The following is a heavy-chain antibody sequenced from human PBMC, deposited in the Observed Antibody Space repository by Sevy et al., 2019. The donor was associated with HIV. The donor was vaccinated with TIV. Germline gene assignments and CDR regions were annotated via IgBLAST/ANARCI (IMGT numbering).Heavy chain of an antibody. CDR3: AKDRGRTVRIALES. D-gene: IGHD2-21*01. V-gene: IGHV3-23*01. Sequence: GGSLRLSCEASGYTFSHYAMSWVRQAPGKGLEWVSAITSGGSGTYYAGSVKGRFTISRDNSKEKLYLQLHSLRPEDTAIYNCAKDRGRTVRIALESWGQGTLVTVSS. CDR2: ITSGGSGT. CDR1: GYTFSHYA. J-gene: IGHJ4*02.